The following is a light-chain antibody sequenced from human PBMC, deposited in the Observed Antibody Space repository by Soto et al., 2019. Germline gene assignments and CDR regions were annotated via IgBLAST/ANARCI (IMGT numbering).Light chain of an antibody. CDR2: ENN. CDR1: SSNIGNNY. CDR3: GTWDSSLSAHV. Sequence: QSVLTQPPSVSAAPGQKVTISCSGSSSNIGNNYVSWYQQLPGTAPKLLIYENNKRPSGIPGRFSGSKSGTSATLGITGLQTGDEADYYCGTWDSSLSAHVFGTGTKVTVL. V-gene: IGLV1-51*02. J-gene: IGLJ1*01.